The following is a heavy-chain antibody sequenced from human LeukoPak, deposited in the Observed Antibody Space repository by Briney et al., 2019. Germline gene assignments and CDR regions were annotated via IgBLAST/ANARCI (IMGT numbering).Heavy chain of an antibody. D-gene: IGHD1-26*01. J-gene: IGHJ3*01. Sequence: GGSLRLTRAASGFPYSSHEVHWVGQAPGKGLEYVSGISDNGGNTYYANSVKGRFTISRDNSKNTLYLQMGSLRPEDMAVYYCTRDWWELLRGTFVLWGQETMVTVSS. CDR2: ISDNGGNT. V-gene: IGHV3-64*01. CDR3: TRDWWELLRGTFVL. CDR1: GFPYSSHE.